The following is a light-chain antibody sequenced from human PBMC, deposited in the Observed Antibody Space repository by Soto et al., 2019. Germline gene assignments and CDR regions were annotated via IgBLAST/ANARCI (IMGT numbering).Light chain of an antibody. CDR1: SSDIGAYNY. V-gene: IGLV2-14*01. CDR2: EVS. CDR3: SSYTGTSTDVL. Sequence: QSVLTQPASVSGSPGQSITISCAGTSSDIGAYNYVSWYQQHPGRAPKLMLYEVSHRPSGVSNRFSGSKSANTASLTISGLQPEDEAEYFGSSYTGTSTDVLFGGGTKVTVL. J-gene: IGLJ2*01.